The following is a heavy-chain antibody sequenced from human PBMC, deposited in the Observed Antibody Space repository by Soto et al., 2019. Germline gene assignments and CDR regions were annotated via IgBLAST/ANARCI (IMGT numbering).Heavy chain of an antibody. D-gene: IGHD3-10*01. V-gene: IGHV1-2*04. CDR3: ARVGGGLASLGYYGMDV. CDR2: INPNSGGT. CDR1: GYTFIGYY. Sequence: QVQLVQSGAEVKKTGASVKVSCKASGYTFIGYYIHWVRQAPGQGLEWMGWINPNSGGTNYAQRFKGWVTMTRDRSISTAYMELSRLKSDDTAMYYCARVGGGLASLGYYGMDVWGQGTTVTVSS. J-gene: IGHJ6*02.